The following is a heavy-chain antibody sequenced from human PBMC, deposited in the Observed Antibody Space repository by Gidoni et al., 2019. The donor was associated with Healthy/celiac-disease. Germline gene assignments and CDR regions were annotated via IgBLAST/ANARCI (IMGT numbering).Heavy chain of an antibody. V-gene: IGHV3-33*01. CDR2: IWYDGSNK. CDR1: GFTFSSYG. Sequence: QVQLVESGGGVVQPGRSLRLSCAASGFTFSSYGMHWVRQAPGKGLGWVAVIWYDGSNKYYADSVKGRFTISRDNSKNTLYLQMNSLRAEDTAVYYCARGVYDSSGYYYFDYWGQGTLVTVSS. D-gene: IGHD3-22*01. CDR3: ARGVYDSSGYYYFDY. J-gene: IGHJ4*02.